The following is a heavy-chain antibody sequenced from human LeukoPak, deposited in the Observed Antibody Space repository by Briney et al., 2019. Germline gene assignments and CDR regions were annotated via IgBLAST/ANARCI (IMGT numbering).Heavy chain of an antibody. V-gene: IGHV3-7*01. Sequence: QSGGSLRLSCGASGFTFSTYWMSWVRQAPGKGLEWVANINQDGSEKYYVDSMKGRFTISRDNAKNSLYLQVNSLRAEDTAVYYCARVTSGLDYWGQGTLVTVSS. J-gene: IGHJ4*02. CDR3: ARVTSGLDY. CDR2: INQDGSEK. CDR1: GFTFSTYW.